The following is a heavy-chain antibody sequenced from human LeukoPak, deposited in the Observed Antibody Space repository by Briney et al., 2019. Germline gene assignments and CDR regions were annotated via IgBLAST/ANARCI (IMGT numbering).Heavy chain of an antibody. CDR3: ASTGPVGATYYMDV. V-gene: IGHV3-30*04. J-gene: IGHJ6*03. CDR1: GFTFSSYA. Sequence: LPGGSLRLSCAASGFTFSSYAMHWVRQAPGKGLEWVAVISYDGSNKYYADSVKGRFTTSRDNSKNTLYLQMNSLRAEDTAVYYCASTGPVGATYYMDVWGKGTTVTVS. CDR2: ISYDGSNK. D-gene: IGHD1-26*01.